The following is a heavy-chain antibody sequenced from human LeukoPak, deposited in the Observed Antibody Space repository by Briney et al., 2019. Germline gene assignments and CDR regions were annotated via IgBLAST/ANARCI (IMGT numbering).Heavy chain of an antibody. CDR2: MSGTANMI. Sequence: GGSLTLSCVASGFSIGSSAMSWVRQTPGRGVEWVARMSGTANMIYPADSVKGRFNISRRKSANTLYLRMNRLRAEDTGLYFCGKSGNWSPGPFETCVGGT. D-gene: IGHD1-1*01. CDR1: GFSIGSSA. J-gene: IGHJ3*02. CDR3: GKSGNWSPGPFET. V-gene: IGHV3-23*01.